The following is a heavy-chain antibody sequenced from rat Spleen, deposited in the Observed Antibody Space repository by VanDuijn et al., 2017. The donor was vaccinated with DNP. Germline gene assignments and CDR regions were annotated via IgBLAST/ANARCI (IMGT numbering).Heavy chain of an antibody. Sequence: EVQLVESGGGLVQPGRSLKLSCAASGFTLSNYGMHWIRQAPTKGLEWVASISPSGGSTYYRDSVKGRFIISRDNAKSTLYLQMNSLRSEDTATYYCARYSRGAMDAWGQGTSVTVSS. D-gene: IGHD1-11*01. V-gene: IGHV5-19*01. CDR3: ARYSRGAMDA. CDR1: GFTLSNYG. J-gene: IGHJ4*01. CDR2: ISPSGGST.